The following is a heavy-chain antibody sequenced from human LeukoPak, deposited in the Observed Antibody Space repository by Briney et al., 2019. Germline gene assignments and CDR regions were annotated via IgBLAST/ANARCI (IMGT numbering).Heavy chain of an antibody. Sequence: ISGSGGTTYYADSVKGRFTISRDNSKNTLFLQVNTLRADDTAVYYCARRSHYYDSSGYLEFWGQGTLVTVSS. CDR3: ARRSHYYDSSGYLEF. J-gene: IGHJ4*02. CDR2: ISGSGGTT. V-gene: IGHV3-23*01. D-gene: IGHD3-22*01.